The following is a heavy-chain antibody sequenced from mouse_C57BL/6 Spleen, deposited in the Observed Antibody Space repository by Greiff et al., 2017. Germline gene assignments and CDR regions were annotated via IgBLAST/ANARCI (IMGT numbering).Heavy chain of an antibody. D-gene: IGHD2-12*01. J-gene: IGHJ3*01. CDR1: GFTFTDYY. CDR2: IRNKANGYTT. Sequence: EVNVVESGGGLVQPGGSLSLSCAASGFTFTDYYMSWVRQPPGKALEWLGFIRNKANGYTTEYSASVKGRFTISRDNSQSILYLQMNALRAEDSATYYCARSTYDWFAYWGQGTLVTVSA. CDR3: ARSTYDWFAY. V-gene: IGHV7-3*01.